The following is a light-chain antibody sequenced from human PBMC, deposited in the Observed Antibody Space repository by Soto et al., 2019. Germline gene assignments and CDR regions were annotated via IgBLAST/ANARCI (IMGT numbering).Light chain of an antibody. Sequence: QSALTQPASVSGSPGQSITISCTGTSSDVGGYNYVSWYQQHPGKAPKLMIYEVSNRPSGASNRFSGSKSGNTASLTISGLQAEDEADYYCSSYTSSSTRVFGGGTKLTVL. CDR1: SSDVGGYNY. V-gene: IGLV2-14*01. J-gene: IGLJ3*02. CDR2: EVS. CDR3: SSYTSSSTRV.